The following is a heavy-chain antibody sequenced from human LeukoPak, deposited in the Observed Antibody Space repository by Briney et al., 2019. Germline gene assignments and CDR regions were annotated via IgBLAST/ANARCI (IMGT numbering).Heavy chain of an antibody. J-gene: IGHJ4*02. D-gene: IGHD4-17*01. CDR1: GFTFSSYS. V-gene: IGHV3-21*01. CDR2: ISSSSSYI. Sequence: PGGSLRLSCAASGFTFSSYSMNWVRQAPGKGLEWVSSISSSSSYIYYADSVKGRFTISRDNAKNSLYLQMNSLRAEDTAVYYCAAGSRGDYGDYYWGQGTLVTVSS. CDR3: AAGSRGDYGDYY.